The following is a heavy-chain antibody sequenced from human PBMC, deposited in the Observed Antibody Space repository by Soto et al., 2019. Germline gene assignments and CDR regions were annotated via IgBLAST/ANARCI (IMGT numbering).Heavy chain of an antibody. Sequence: QVQLVESGGGVVQPGRSLRLSCAASGFTFSRYAMHWVRQAPGKGLEWVAVISYDGSNDYYADSVKGRFTISRDNYKNTLYLQMNSLRAEDTGVYYGAKDGPPSLDSSSGSGVCDYWGQSTLVTVSS. CDR1: GFTFSRYA. CDR2: ISYDGSND. D-gene: IGHD6-13*01. J-gene: IGHJ4*02. V-gene: IGHV3-30*18. CDR3: AKDGPPSLDSSSGSGVCDY.